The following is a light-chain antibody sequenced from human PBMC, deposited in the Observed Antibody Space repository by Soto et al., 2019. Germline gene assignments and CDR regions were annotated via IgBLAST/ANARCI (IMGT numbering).Light chain of an antibody. Sequence: SYELTQPPSVSVAPGKTARITCGGNNIGSKSVHWYQQKPGQAPVLVIYYDSDRPSGIPERFSGSNSGNTATLTSSRVEAGDEADDYCQVWDSSSDLVVFGGGTKLTVL. CDR1: NIGSKS. CDR3: QVWDSSSDLVV. V-gene: IGLV3-21*04. CDR2: YDS. J-gene: IGLJ2*01.